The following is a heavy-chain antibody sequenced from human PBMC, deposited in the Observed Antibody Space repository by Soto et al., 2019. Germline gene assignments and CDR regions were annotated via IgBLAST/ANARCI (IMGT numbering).Heavy chain of an antibody. CDR2: INHSGST. CDR1: GGSFSGYY. D-gene: IGHD2-15*01. V-gene: IGHV4-34*01. CDR3: GRIFMYCSGGSCHDAFDI. Sequence: SETLSLTCAVYGGSFSGYYWSWIRQPPGKGLEWIGEINHSGSTNYNPSLKSRVTISVDTSKNQFSLKLSSVTAADTAVYYCGRIFMYCSGGSCHDAFDIWGQGTMVTVSS. J-gene: IGHJ3*02.